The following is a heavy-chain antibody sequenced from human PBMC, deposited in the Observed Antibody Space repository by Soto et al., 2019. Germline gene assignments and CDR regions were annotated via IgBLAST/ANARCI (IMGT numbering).Heavy chain of an antibody. Sequence: QVQLVQSGTEVKKPGASVRVSCKASGYKFTNFAITWVRRAPGQGLEWVAWISAHNGVTNYAEKAQGIVITHTGSSTSTSYMDLKSLRSDDTAGYYCAKGKISTTTYTSFDSWGQGTLVTVSS. CDR3: AKGKISTTTYTSFDS. V-gene: IGHV1-18*01. D-gene: IGHD1-26*01. CDR1: GYKFTNFA. J-gene: IGHJ5*01. CDR2: ISAHNGVT.